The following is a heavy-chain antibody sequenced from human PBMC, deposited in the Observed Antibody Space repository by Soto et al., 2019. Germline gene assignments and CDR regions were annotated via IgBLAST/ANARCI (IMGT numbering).Heavy chain of an antibody. Sequence: PSETLSLTCAVYGGSFSGYYWSWIRQPPGKGLEWIGEINHSGSTNYNPSLKSRVTISVDTSKNQFSLKLSSVTAADTAVYYCARGPRYSYGRRYYYYYYMDVWGKGTTVTVSS. V-gene: IGHV4-34*01. D-gene: IGHD5-18*01. CDR1: GGSFSGYY. CDR3: ARGPRYSYGRRYYYYYYMDV. J-gene: IGHJ6*03. CDR2: INHSGST.